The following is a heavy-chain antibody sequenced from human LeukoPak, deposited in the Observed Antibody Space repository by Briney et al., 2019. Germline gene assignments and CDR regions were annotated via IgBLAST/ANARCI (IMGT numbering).Heavy chain of an antibody. CDR2: ISSSGTDI. CDR3: VRYCSSTSCYIGSGEYFQH. D-gene: IGHD2-2*02. V-gene: IGHV3-11*01. CDR1: GFTFSDYY. Sequence: GGSLRLSCAASGFTFSDYYMSWIRQAPGKGLEWVSFISSSGTDIFYADSMKGRFTISRDNAKNSLYLQMNSLRAEDTAVYYCVRYCSSTSCYIGSGEYFQHWGQGTLDAVSS. J-gene: IGHJ1*01.